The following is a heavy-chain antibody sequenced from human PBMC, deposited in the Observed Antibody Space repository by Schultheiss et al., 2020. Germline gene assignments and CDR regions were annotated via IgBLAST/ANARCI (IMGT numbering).Heavy chain of an antibody. V-gene: IGHV3-48*04. CDR3: ARAKPSIAAAGHFNYMDV. J-gene: IGHJ6*03. CDR1: GFTFNDYS. D-gene: IGHD6-13*01. CDR2: ISSSGSTI. Sequence: GGSLRLSCVASGFTFNDYSMNWVRQAPGKGLDWVSYISSSGSTIYYADSVKGRFTISRDNAKNSLYLQMNSLRAEDTAVYYCARAKPSIAAAGHFNYMDVWGKGTTVTVSS.